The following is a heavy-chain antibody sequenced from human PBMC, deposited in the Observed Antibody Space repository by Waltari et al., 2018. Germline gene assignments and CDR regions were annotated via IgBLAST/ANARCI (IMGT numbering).Heavy chain of an antibody. V-gene: IGHV3-9*01. CDR3: AKGHSGSYGLKD. CDR2: ISWNSDNI. D-gene: IGHD1-26*01. Sequence: EVQLVESGGGLVQPGRSLRLSCAVSGFNFDDYAMHWVRQATGKGLEGVAGISWNSDNIGYADSVKGRFTISRDNAKNSLYLQMNSLRPEDTALYYCAKGHSGSYGLKDWGQGTLVTVSS. CDR1: GFNFDDYA. J-gene: IGHJ4*02.